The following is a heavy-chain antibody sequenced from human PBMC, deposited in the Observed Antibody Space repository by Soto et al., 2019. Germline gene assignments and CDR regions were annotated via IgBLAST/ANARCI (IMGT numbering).Heavy chain of an antibody. D-gene: IGHD2-8*01. V-gene: IGHV4-34*01. CDR3: ARQEVPQWFTKGYYGMDV. CDR1: GGSFSGYY. Sequence: PSETLSLTCAVYGGSFSGYYWTWIRQPPGKGLEWIGEINHRGNTNYNPSLKSRVTISVDTSKNQFSLKLTSVTAADTAVYYCARQEVPQWFTKGYYGMDVWDQGNTVT. J-gene: IGHJ6*02. CDR2: INHRGNT.